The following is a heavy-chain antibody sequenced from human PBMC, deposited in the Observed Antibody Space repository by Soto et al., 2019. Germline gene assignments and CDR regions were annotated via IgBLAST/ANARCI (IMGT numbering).Heavy chain of an antibody. Sequence: ASVKVSCKASGGIFSNFVITWVRQAPGHGLEWMGQIIPVFGTPNYAQMFQGRVTITADESTSTAYMELSSLRTDDTAVYSCASPGSDSSAYFPNEHWGQGTLVIVSS. CDR3: ASPGSDSSAYFPNEH. CDR1: GGIFSNFV. CDR2: IIPVFGTP. J-gene: IGHJ1*01. V-gene: IGHV1-69*13. D-gene: IGHD3-22*01.